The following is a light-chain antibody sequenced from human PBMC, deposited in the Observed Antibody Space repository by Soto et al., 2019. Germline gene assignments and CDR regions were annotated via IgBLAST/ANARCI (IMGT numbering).Light chain of an antibody. CDR2: NAS. V-gene: IGKV1-39*01. Sequence: DIQMTQSPSTLSASVGDRVTITCRASQSISYCLNWYQQKPGKAPKVLIFNASSLKSGVPSRFSGSGSGTDFTLTISSLQPEDFATYYCQHSYSTPQTFGQGTKVEIK. J-gene: IGKJ1*01. CDR3: QHSYSTPQT. CDR1: QSISYC.